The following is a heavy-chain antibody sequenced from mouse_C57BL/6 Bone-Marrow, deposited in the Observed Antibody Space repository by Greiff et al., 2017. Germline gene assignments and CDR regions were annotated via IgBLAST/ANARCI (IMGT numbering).Heavy chain of an antibody. CDR2: IEPENGDT. D-gene: IGHD1-1*01. V-gene: IGHV14-4*01. Sequence: VQLQQSGAELVRPGASVKLSCTASGFNIKDDYLHWVKQRPEQGLEWIGWIEPENGDTEYASKFQGKATIPADTSSNTAYLQLSSLTSEDTAVYYCTTDYYGSHWYFDVWGTGTTVTVSA. CDR3: TTDYYGSHWYFDV. CDR1: GFNIKDDY. J-gene: IGHJ1*03.